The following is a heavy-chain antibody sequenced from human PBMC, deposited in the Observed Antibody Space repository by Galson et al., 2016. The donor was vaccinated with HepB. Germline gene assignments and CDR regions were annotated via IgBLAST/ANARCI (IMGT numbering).Heavy chain of an antibody. V-gene: IGHV3-48*02. D-gene: IGHD6-19*01. CDR2: IYVLGDTI. CDR1: GFTFSSYS. J-gene: IGHJ4*02. CDR3: VREADYSSGVFDY. Sequence: SVRLSCAASGFTFSSYSMNWVRQAPGKGLEWIAYIYVLGDTIYYSDSVKGRFTISRDNAKNSLYLQMNSLRDEDTAIYYCVREADYSSGVFDYWGQGILVTVSS.